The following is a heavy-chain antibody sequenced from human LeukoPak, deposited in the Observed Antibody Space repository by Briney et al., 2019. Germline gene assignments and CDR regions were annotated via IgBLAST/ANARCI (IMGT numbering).Heavy chain of an antibody. CDR1: GFTFSSYA. V-gene: IGHV3-23*01. D-gene: IGHD2-15*01. CDR2: ISRSGGST. J-gene: IGHJ4*02. CDR3: AKDMGNCRGGSCYCIDVSGY. Sequence: PGGSLRLSCAASGFTFSSYAMSWVRQAPGKGLEWVSAISRSGGSTYYADSVKGRFTISKDNSKNTLYLQMNTLRAEDTAVYYSAKDMGNCRGGSCYCIDVSGYWGQGNLVTVSS.